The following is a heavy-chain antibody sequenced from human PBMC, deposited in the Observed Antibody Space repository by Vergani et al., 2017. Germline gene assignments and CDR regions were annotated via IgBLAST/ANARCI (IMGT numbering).Heavy chain of an antibody. V-gene: IGHV4-4*07. CDR2: IYPSGTT. CDR1: GGSMNNAY. CDR3: ARVVAARGFDS. Sequence: QVQLQESGPELVKPSETLSLICTVSGGSMNNAYWTWIRQPAGRALEWIGRIYPSGTTNHNPTLKSRVTMSVDTSKSQFSLQLSSLTAADTATYYCARVVAARGFDSWGQGILVTVSS. J-gene: IGHJ4*02. D-gene: IGHD6-6*01.